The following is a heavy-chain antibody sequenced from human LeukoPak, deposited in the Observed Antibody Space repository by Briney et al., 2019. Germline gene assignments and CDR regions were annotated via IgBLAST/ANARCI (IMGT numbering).Heavy chain of an antibody. D-gene: IGHD6-13*01. CDR2: ISYDGSNK. Sequence: HPGGSLRLSCAASGFTFSSYAMHWVRKAPGKGLEWVAVISYDGSNKYYADSVKGRFTISRDISKNTLYLQMNSLRAEDTAVYYCAKTTATANPFDYWGQGTLVTVSS. CDR1: GFTFSSYA. J-gene: IGHJ4*02. CDR3: AKTTATANPFDY. V-gene: IGHV3-30-3*01.